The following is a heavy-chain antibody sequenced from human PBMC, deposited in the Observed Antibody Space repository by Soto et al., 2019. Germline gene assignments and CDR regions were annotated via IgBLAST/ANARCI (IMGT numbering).Heavy chain of an antibody. V-gene: IGHV1-8*01. D-gene: IGHD2-21*02. Sequence: QVQLVQSGAEVKKPGASVKVSCQASGYAFTTYDIHWVRQASGQGLEWVGRLNPNSGDTVYAQRFRGTVTMTRDTAKNTADMELSSRRSDDAAVYYCASRYRVVTSINAFDMWGQGTMVTVSS. CDR2: LNPNSGDT. CDR1: GYAFTTYD. J-gene: IGHJ3*02. CDR3: ASRYRVVTSINAFDM.